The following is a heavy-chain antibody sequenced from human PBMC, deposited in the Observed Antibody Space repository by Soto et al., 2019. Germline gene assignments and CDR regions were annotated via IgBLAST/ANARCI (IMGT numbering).Heavy chain of an antibody. CDR2: IIPIFGTA. CDR3: ASRITMVRGVKGWFDP. Sequence: QVQLVQSGAEVKKPGSSVKVSCKASGGTFSSYAISWVRQAPGQGLEWMGGIIPIFGTANYAQKFQGRVTITAEESTSTAYMELSSLRSEDTAVYYCASRITMVRGVKGWFDPWGQGTLVTVSS. CDR1: GGTFSSYA. V-gene: IGHV1-69*01. J-gene: IGHJ5*02. D-gene: IGHD3-10*01.